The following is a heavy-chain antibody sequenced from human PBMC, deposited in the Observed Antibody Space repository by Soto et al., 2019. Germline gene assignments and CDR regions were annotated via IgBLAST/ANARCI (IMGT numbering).Heavy chain of an antibody. CDR3: GIPGATGYLDY. Sequence: GASVKGSCKVSGYSFREMSMHWGRQTPEKGLEWMGSFDGEDGQTMYAQKFQGRVTMTEDTSADTAYMELSSLRSDDTAVYYCGIPGATGYLDYWRPGSWVTVS. CDR1: GYSFREMS. J-gene: IGHJ4*02. V-gene: IGHV1-24*01. CDR2: FDGEDGQT. D-gene: IGHD3-10*01.